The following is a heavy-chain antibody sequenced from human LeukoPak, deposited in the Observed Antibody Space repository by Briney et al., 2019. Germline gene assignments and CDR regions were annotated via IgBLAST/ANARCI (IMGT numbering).Heavy chain of an antibody. D-gene: IGHD6-19*01. CDR1: GGSFSSSSYY. CDR2: IYYSGGT. CDR3: ARRLGRPLRIDY. J-gene: IGHJ4*02. V-gene: IGHV4-39*01. Sequence: SETLSLTCTVSGGSFSSSSYYWGWIRQPPGKGLEWIGSIYYSGGTYYNPSLKSRVTISVDTSKNQFSLKLRSVTAADTAVFYCARRLGRPLRIDYWGQGTLVTVSS.